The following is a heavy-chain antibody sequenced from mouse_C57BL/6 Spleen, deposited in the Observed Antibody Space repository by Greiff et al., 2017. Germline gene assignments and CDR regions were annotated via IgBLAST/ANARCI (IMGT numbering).Heavy chain of an antibody. CDR2: IYPSDSET. J-gene: IGHJ3*01. Sequence: QVQLQQPGAELVRPGSSVKLSCKASGYTFTSYWMDWVKQRPGQGLEWIGNIYPSDSETHYNQKFKDKATLTVDKSSSTAYMQLSSLTSEDSAVYYCAGGSSYVGFADWGQGTLVTVSA. V-gene: IGHV1-61*01. CDR3: AGGSSYVGFAD. CDR1: GYTFTSYW. D-gene: IGHD1-1*01.